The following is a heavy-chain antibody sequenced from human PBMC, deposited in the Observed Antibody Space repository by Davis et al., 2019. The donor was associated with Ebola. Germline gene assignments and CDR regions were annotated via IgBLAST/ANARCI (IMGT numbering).Heavy chain of an antibody. V-gene: IGHV3-11*06. CDR3: VRDPALVVTGGGWYFDL. CDR1: GFIFSDYG. J-gene: IGHJ2*01. CDR2: ISGDSLYT. D-gene: IGHD2-21*02. Sequence: GGSLRLSCSVSGFIFSDYGMHWVRQAPGKGLEWVSYISGDSLYTNYADSVRGRFTISRDDAKNSLYLQTNSLRAGDTAVYYCVRDPALVVTGGGWYFDLWGRGTLVTVSS.